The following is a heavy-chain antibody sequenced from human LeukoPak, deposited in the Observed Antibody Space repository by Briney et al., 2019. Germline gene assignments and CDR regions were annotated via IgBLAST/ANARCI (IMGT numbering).Heavy chain of an antibody. D-gene: IGHD6-19*01. V-gene: IGHV3-23*01. CDR1: GFTFSNYD. CDR2: ISASGSFI. J-gene: IGHJ4*02. CDR3: AKESGYSRGWDNFDF. Sequence: GGSLRLSCAATGFTFSNYDMHWVRQAPGKGLEWVSAISASGSFIYYADSVKGRFTIPRDNSKNTLYLQMNSLRTGDTAVYYCAKESGYSRGWDNFDFWGQGTLVTVSS.